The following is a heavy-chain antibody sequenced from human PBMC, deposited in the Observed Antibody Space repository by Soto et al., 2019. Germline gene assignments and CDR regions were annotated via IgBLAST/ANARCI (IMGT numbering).Heavy chain of an antibody. CDR1: GGTFSSYA. CDR2: IIPIFGTA. Sequence: QVQLVQSGAEVKKPGSSVKVSCKASGGTFSSYAISWVRQAPGQGLEWMGGIIPIFGTANYAQKFQGRVTITADKSASTAYMELSSLRSEDTAVYYCARGGYCSGGSCYPFDYWGQGTLVTVSS. CDR3: ARGGYCSGGSCYPFDY. D-gene: IGHD2-15*01. V-gene: IGHV1-69*06. J-gene: IGHJ4*02.